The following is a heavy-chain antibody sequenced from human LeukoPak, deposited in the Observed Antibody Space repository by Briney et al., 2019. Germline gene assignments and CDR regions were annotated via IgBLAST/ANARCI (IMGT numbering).Heavy chain of an antibody. CDR3: AKSLWGSDAFDI. D-gene: IGHD7-27*01. Sequence: SETLSLTCTVSGGPITSYYWSWIRLPPGKGLEWIAYIYYTGSTNYNPSLKSRVTISVDTSKNQVSLNLSSVTAADTAVYYCAKSLWGSDAFDIWGQGTMVTVSS. J-gene: IGHJ3*02. CDR2: IYYTGST. V-gene: IGHV4-59*08. CDR1: GGPITSYY.